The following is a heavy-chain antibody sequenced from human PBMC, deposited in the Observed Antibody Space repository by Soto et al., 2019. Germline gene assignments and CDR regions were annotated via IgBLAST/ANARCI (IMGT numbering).Heavy chain of an antibody. CDR3: ARGKVVVVAATYYYYYGMDV. CDR2: INHSGST. J-gene: IGHJ6*02. CDR1: GGSFSGYY. Sequence: SETLSLTCAVYGGSFSGYYWSWIRQPPGKGLEWIGEINHSGSTNYNPSLKSRVTISVDTSKNQFSLKLSSVTAADTAVYYCARGKVVVVAATYYYYYGMDVWGQGTTVTVSS. V-gene: IGHV4-34*01. D-gene: IGHD2-15*01.